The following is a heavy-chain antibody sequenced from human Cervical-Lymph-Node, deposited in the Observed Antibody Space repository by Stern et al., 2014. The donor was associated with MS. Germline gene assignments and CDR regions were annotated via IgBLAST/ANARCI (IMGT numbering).Heavy chain of an antibody. CDR2: IWYDGSNK. J-gene: IGHJ4*02. V-gene: IGHV3-33*01. CDR1: GFTFSSYG. Sequence: DQLVESGGGVVQPGRSLRLSCAASGFTFSSYGMHWVRQAPGKGLEWVAVIWYDGSNKYYADSVKGRFTISRDNSKNTLYLQMNSLRAEETAVYYCARDSLGVPDYWGQGTLVTVSS. CDR3: ARDSLGVPDY. D-gene: IGHD3-16*01.